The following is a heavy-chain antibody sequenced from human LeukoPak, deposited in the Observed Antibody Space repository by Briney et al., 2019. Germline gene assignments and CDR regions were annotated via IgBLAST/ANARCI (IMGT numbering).Heavy chain of an antibody. V-gene: IGHV3-48*03. Sequence: GGSLRLSCAASGFTFSRYEMNWVRQAPGKGLEWVSYICASSGTLYYADSVKGRFTISRDNTKNSLFLHMNSLREEDTAVYFCARFMMTTGGSDYWGQGTLLTVSS. CDR1: GFTFSRYE. CDR2: ICASSGTL. CDR3: ARFMMTTGGSDY. J-gene: IGHJ4*02. D-gene: IGHD4-17*01.